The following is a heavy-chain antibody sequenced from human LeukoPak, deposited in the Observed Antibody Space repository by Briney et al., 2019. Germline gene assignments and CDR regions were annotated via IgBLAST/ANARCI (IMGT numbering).Heavy chain of an antibody. CDR2: INHSGST. Sequence: GSLRLSCAASGFTFSSYGMSWIRQPPGKGLEWIGEINHSGSTNYNPSLKSRVTISVDTSKNQFSLKLSSVTAADTAVYYCARRRGGATYYYYYYYMDVWGKGTTVTISS. V-gene: IGHV4-34*01. CDR1: GFTFSSYG. J-gene: IGHJ6*03. D-gene: IGHD1-26*01. CDR3: ARRRGGATYYYYYYYMDV.